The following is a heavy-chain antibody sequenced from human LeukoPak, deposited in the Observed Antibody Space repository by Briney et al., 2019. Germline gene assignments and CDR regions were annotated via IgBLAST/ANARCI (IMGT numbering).Heavy chain of an antibody. V-gene: IGHV3-23*01. CDR2: TVGSGAST. CDR3: AKVRVVGDYNWFFDL. CDR1: GFTFSSYA. D-gene: IGHD4-17*01. J-gene: IGHJ2*01. Sequence: GGSLRLSCAASGFTFSSYAMSWARQAPGKGLEWVSATVGSGASTYYADSVKGRFTISRDNSKNTLHLQMNSLRAEDTAIYHCAKVRVVGDYNWFFDLWGRGTLVTVSS.